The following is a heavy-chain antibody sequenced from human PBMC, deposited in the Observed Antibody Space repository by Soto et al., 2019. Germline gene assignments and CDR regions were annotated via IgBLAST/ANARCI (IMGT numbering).Heavy chain of an antibody. Sequence: PGGSLRLSCAASGFTFSSYSMNWVRQAPGKGLEWVSYISSSSSTIYYADSVKGRFTISRDNAKNSLYLQMNSLRDEDTAVYYCERSPFIAAIYYGMDVWGQGTTVNVSS. J-gene: IGHJ6*02. D-gene: IGHD6-13*01. CDR1: GFTFSSYS. V-gene: IGHV3-48*02. CDR3: ERSPFIAAIYYGMDV. CDR2: ISSSSSTI.